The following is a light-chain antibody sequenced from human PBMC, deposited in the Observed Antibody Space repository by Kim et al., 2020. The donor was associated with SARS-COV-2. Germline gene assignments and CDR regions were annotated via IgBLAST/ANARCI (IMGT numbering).Light chain of an antibody. J-gene: IGLJ1*01. V-gene: IGLV1-40*01. CDR1: SSNIGAGYD. CDR3: QSYDSSLSGPYV. CDR2: GNS. Sequence: QSVLTQPPSVSGAPGQRVTISCTGSSSNIGAGYDVHWYQQLPGTAPKLLIYGNSNRPSGVPDRFSGSKSGTSASLAITGLQAEDEADYYCQSYDSSLSGPYVYGTETKVTVL.